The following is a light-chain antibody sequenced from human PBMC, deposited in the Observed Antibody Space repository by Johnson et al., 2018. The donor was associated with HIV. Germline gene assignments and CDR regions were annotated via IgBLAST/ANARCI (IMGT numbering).Light chain of an antibody. J-gene: IGLJ1*01. CDR3: GTWDSSLRGV. V-gene: IGLV1-51*02. CDR2: ENN. CDR1: SSNIGNNY. Sequence: QSVLTQPPSVSAAPGQKVTISCSGSSSNIGNNYVSWYQQLPGTAPKLLIYENNKRPSGIPDRFSGSKSGTSATLGITGLQTGDEADYYCGTWDSSLRGVFRTGTKVTVL.